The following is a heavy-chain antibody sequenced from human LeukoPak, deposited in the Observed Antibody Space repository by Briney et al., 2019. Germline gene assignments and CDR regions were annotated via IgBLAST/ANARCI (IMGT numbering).Heavy chain of an antibody. J-gene: IGHJ4*02. D-gene: IGHD3-10*01. Sequence: GASVKVPCQASGYTFTDYYMHWVRQAPGRGLEWMGRINPNSGGTNYAQKLQGRVTMTRDTSINTAYMELSRPRSDDPAVYYCARGVPPVRGVIIGGFLSRPKIDAWGQARLVTV. CDR2: INPNSGGT. CDR1: GYTFTDYY. CDR3: ARGVPPVRGVIIGGFLSRPKIDA. V-gene: IGHV1-2*06.